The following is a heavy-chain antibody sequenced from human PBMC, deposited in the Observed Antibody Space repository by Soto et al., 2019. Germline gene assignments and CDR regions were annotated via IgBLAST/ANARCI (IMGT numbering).Heavy chain of an antibody. V-gene: IGHV3-66*01. CDR3: ARAEVDVPNP. CDR1: GFSVTTNY. CDR2: IYTNGGT. J-gene: IGHJ5*02. Sequence: SLRLSCAASGFSVTTNYMIWVRQAPGKGLEWVSVIYTNGGTYYADSVRGRFTISRDNSMNTVYLQMNSLRVEDTAVYYCARAEVDVPNPWGQGTLVTVSS. D-gene: IGHD2-15*01.